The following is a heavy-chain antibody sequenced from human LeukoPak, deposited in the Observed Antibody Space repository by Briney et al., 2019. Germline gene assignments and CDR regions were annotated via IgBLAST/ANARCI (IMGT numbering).Heavy chain of an antibody. CDR2: ISAYNGNR. Sequence: ASVKVSCKASGYTFTSYGISWVRQAPGQGLEWMGWISAYNGNRNYAQKLQGRVTMTTDTSTSTAYMELRSLRSDDTAVYYCARGRGDYVWGSNWFDPWGQGTLVTVSS. V-gene: IGHV1-18*01. J-gene: IGHJ5*02. CDR3: ARGRGDYVWGSNWFDP. CDR1: GYTFTSYG. D-gene: IGHD3-16*01.